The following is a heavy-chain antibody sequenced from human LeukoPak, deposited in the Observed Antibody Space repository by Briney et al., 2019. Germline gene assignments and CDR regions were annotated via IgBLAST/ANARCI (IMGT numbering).Heavy chain of an antibody. D-gene: IGHD7-27*01. J-gene: IGHJ2*01. CDR3: ARDPWGYWYFDL. Sequence: GGSLRLSCAGSGFTFSNYEMNWVRQAPGKGLEWVSYISRSGSTIYYAESVKGRFTISRDNAKNSLYLQMNSLRAEDTAVCYCARDPWGYWYFDLWGRGTLVTVPS. CDR2: ISRSGSTI. V-gene: IGHV3-48*03. CDR1: GFTFSNYE.